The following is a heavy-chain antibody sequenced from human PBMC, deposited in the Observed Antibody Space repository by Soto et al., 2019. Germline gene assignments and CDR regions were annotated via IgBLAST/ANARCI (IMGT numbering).Heavy chain of an antibody. CDR1: GASITSSSY. D-gene: IGHD2-8*02. V-gene: IGHV4-4*07. J-gene: IGHJ4*02. CDR2: FSLSGTT. CDR3: ARGMTPPGAPAWYYFDS. Sequence: QVQLQESGPGLMKPSETLSLTCTVSGASITSSSYWSWIRQPAGKGLEWIGRFSLSGTTNYNPSLRSRVTMSADVSKNQFSLRLTSVIAADTALYYCARGMTPPGAPAWYYFDSWGQGTLVTVSS.